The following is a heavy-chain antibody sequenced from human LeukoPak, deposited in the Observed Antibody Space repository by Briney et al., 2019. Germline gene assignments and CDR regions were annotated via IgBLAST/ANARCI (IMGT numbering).Heavy chain of an antibody. V-gene: IGHV3-9*01. Sequence: PGGSLRLSCAASGFTFDDYAMHWVRQAPGKGLEWVSGISWNSGSIGYADSVKGRFTISRDNAKNSLYLQMNSLRAEDTALYYCAKDISYYDSSGYSFSGVYWGQGTLVTVSS. CDR2: ISWNSGSI. J-gene: IGHJ4*02. CDR3: AKDISYYDSSGYSFSGVY. D-gene: IGHD3-22*01. CDR1: GFTFDDYA.